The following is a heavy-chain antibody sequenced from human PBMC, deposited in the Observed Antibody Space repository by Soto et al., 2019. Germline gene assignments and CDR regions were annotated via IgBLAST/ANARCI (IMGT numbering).Heavy chain of an antibody. D-gene: IGHD3-3*02. CDR3: AGELDIHHGLGY. J-gene: IGHJ4*02. Sequence: PSQTLSLTCAISWGSVSSNTATWNWVRQSPSRGLEWLGRTYYRSNWNFDYALSVKSRITINPDTSKNQFSLQLNSLTPEDTAVYYCAGELDIHHGLGYWGPGTPVTVS. V-gene: IGHV6-1*01. CDR1: WGSVSSNTAT. CDR2: TYYRSNWNF.